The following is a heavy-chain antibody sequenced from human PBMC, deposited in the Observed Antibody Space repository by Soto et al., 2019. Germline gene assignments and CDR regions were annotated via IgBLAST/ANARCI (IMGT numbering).Heavy chain of an antibody. J-gene: IGHJ6*02. Sequence: PGGSLRLSCAASGFTFSSYSMNWVRQAPGKGLEWVSSISSSSSYIYYAGSVKGRFTISRDNAKNSLYLQMNSLRAEDTAVYYCARVGGSSTKHYYYGMDVWGQGTTVTVSS. CDR2: ISSSSSYI. CDR3: ARVGGSSTKHYYYGMDV. CDR1: GFTFSSYS. V-gene: IGHV3-21*01. D-gene: IGHD2-2*01.